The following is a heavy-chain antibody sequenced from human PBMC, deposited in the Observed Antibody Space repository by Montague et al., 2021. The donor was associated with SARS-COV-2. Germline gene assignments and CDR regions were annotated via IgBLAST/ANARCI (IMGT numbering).Heavy chain of an antibody. CDR1: GGSIRSYY. Sequence: SETLSLTCTVSGGSIRSYYWSWIRQTPGKGLEWIGYSYYDGSTNYNPSLKSRVTMSVDSSKNQFSLRLSSVTAADTAVYYCARYGGYFEHWGQGTLVTVSS. J-gene: IGHJ4*02. V-gene: IGHV4-59*03. CDR2: SYYDGST. CDR3: ARYGGYFEH. D-gene: IGHD3-16*01.